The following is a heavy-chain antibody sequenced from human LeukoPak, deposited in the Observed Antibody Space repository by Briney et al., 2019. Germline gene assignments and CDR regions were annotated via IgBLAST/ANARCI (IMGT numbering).Heavy chain of an antibody. D-gene: IGHD6-13*01. J-gene: IGHJ4*02. V-gene: IGHV4-59*01. Sequence: PSETLSLTCTVSGDSISSYYWSWIRQPPGKGLEWIGYIYHSGSTNYNPSLKSRVTISADTSKDLFSLKLASVTAADTAVYYCATGYSSTWYYFDYWGQGTLVTVSS. CDR1: GDSISSYY. CDR2: IYHSGST. CDR3: ATGYSSTWYYFDY.